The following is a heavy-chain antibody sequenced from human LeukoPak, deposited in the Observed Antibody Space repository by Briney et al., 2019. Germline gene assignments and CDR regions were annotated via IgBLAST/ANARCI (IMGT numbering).Heavy chain of an antibody. CDR3: ARAIVGATLDY. CDR2: ISSSGSTI. V-gene: IGHV3-48*03. CDR1: GFTFSSYE. D-gene: IGHD1-26*01. J-gene: IGHJ4*02. Sequence: GGSLRLSCAASGFTFSSYEMNWVRQAPGKGLEWVSYISSSGSTIYYADSVKGRFTISRDNAKNSLYLQMNSLRAEDTSVYYCARAIVGATLDYWGQGTLVTVSS.